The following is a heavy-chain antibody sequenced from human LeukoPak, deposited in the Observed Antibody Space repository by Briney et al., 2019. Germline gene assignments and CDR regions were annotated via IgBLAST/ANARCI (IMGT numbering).Heavy chain of an antibody. Sequence: SETLSLTCTVSGGSISSSSYYWGWIRQPPGKGLEWIGSIYYSGSTYYNPSLKSRVTISVDTSKNQFSLKLSSVTAADTAVYYCARHEYGVLEDYWGQGTLVTVSS. J-gene: IGHJ4*02. CDR3: ARHEYGVLEDY. D-gene: IGHD4-17*01. V-gene: IGHV4-39*01. CDR2: IYYSGST. CDR1: GGSISSSSYY.